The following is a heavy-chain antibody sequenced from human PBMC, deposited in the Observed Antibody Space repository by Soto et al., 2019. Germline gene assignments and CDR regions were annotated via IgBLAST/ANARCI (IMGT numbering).Heavy chain of an antibody. CDR3: ARHRGPYASCWFDP. CDR1: GGSNSSSNFY. Sequence: SETLSLTCSLSGGSNSSSNFYWGWIRQPPGKGREWTGSIYYSGSTAYNPSLKSRVTITIDTSKNQFSLKLSSVTSADTAVYYCARHRGPYASCWFDPWGQGALVTVSS. J-gene: IGHJ5*02. V-gene: IGHV4-39*01. D-gene: IGHD2-8*01. CDR2: IYYSGST.